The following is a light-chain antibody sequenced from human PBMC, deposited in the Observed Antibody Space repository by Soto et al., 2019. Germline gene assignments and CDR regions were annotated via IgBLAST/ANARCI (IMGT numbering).Light chain of an antibody. CDR2: DAS. V-gene: IGKV3-15*01. Sequence: EIVMTQSPATLSVSPGERATLSCRASESVSSKLVWYQQKPGQAPRLLIHDASTRATGIPARFSGSGSGTEFILTISSVESEDFAIYYCQQRSNWPLTFGQGTRLEIK. CDR3: QQRSNWPLT. J-gene: IGKJ5*01. CDR1: ESVSSK.